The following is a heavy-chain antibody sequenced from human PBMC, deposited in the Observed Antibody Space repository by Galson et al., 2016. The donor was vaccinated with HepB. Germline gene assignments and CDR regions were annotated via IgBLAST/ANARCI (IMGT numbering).Heavy chain of an antibody. V-gene: IGHV3-23*01. CDR1: GFTFNTYI. D-gene: IGHD4-17*01. Sequence: SLRLSCAASGFTFNTYIMNWVRLAPGKGLEWVSGIGGSGGSTYYADSVKGRFTISRDNSKNTLYLQMKSPRAEDTAVYYCATANNDYGDYEVTAFDFWGQGTMVTVSS. CDR3: ATANNDYGDYEVTAFDF. CDR2: IGGSGGST. J-gene: IGHJ3*01.